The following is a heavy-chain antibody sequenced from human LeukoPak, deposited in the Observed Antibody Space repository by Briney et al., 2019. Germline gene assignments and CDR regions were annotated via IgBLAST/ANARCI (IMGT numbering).Heavy chain of an antibody. D-gene: IGHD3-10*01. Sequence: SETLPLTCTVSGGSISSYYWSWIRQPPGKGLEWIGYIYYSGSTNYNPSLKSRVTISVDTSKNQFSLKLSSVTAADTAVYYCARVRGVPYYFDYWGQGTLVTVSS. J-gene: IGHJ4*02. V-gene: IGHV4-59*01. CDR1: GGSISSYY. CDR3: ARVRGVPYYFDY. CDR2: IYYSGST.